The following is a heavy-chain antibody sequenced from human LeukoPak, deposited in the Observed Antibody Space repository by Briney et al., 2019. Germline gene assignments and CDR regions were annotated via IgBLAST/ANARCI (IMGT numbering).Heavy chain of an antibody. CDR3: ARVQYYYDSSGPPDY. D-gene: IGHD3-22*01. J-gene: IGHJ4*02. CDR2: ISSSSSTI. CDR1: GFTFSSYS. V-gene: IGHV3-48*02. Sequence: GGSLRLSCAASGFTFSSYSMNWVRQAPGKGLEWVSYISSSSSTIYYADSVKGRFTISRDNAKNSLYRQMNSLRDEDTAVYYCARVQYYYDSSGPPDYWGQGTLVTVSS.